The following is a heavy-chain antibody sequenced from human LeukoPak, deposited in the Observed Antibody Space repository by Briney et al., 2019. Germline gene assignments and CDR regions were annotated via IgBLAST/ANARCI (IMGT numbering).Heavy chain of an antibody. CDR2: IIPILGIA. D-gene: IGHD6-13*01. Sequence: SVKVSCKESGGTFSSYAISWVRQAPGQGLEWMGRIIPILGIANYAQKFQGRVTITADKSTSTAYMELSSLRSEDTAVYYCASGLAAAGNNWFDPWGQGTLVTVSS. V-gene: IGHV1-69*04. CDR1: GGTFSSYA. J-gene: IGHJ5*02. CDR3: ASGLAAAGNNWFDP.